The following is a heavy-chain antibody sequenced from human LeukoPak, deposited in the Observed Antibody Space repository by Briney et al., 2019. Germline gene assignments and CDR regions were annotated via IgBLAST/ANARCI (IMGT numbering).Heavy chain of an antibody. CDR2: ISGSGGST. Sequence: GGSLRLSCAASGFTFSSYAMSWVRQAPGKGLEWVSAISGSGGSTYYADSVKGRFTISRDNSKNTLYLQMNSLRAGDTAVYYCARDRGYDILTGQAGMDVWGQGTTVTVSS. J-gene: IGHJ6*02. CDR3: ARDRGYDILTGQAGMDV. D-gene: IGHD3-9*01. CDR1: GFTFSSYA. V-gene: IGHV3-23*01.